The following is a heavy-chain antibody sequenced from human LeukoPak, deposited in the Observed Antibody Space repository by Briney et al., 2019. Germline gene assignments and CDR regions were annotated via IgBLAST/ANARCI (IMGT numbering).Heavy chain of an antibody. CDR3: AKATTAIVVDNFFDY. Sequence: GGSLRLSCAASGFTFSSYGMSWVRQAPGKGLEWVSGISGSGSSTYYPDSVKGRFTISRDNSKNTLHLQMNSLRAEDTALYYCAKATTAIVVDNFFDYWGQGTLVSVSS. CDR1: GFTFSSYG. V-gene: IGHV3-23*01. CDR2: ISGSGSST. D-gene: IGHD3-22*01. J-gene: IGHJ4*02.